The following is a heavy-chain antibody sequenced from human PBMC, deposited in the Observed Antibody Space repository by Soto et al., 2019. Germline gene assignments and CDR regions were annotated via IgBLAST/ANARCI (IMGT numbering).Heavy chain of an antibody. V-gene: IGHV3-33*01. CDR2: IWFDGSNK. J-gene: IGHJ4*02. D-gene: IGHD3-10*01. CDR3: ARDPSHGSGSYLDY. Sequence: LRLSCAASGFTFSDYGMHWVRQAPGKGLEWVAVIWFDGSNKYYADSVKGRFTLSRDNSKNTLYLQMNGLRAEDTAVFYCARDPSHGSGSYLDYWGQGTLVTVSS. CDR1: GFTFSDYG.